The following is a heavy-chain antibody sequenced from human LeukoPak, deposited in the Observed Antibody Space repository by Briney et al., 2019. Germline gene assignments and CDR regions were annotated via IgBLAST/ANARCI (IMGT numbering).Heavy chain of an antibody. J-gene: IGHJ3*02. CDR3: ARISSLLLWGDAFDI. CDR1: GGSISSYY. D-gene: IGHD3-10*01. CDR2: IYYSGST. V-gene: IGHV4-59*01. Sequence: SETLSLTCTVSGGSISSYYWSWIRQPPGKGLEWIGYIYYSGSTNYNPSLKSRVTISVDTSKNHFSLKLSSVAAADTAVYYCARISSLLLWGDAFDIWGQGTMVTVSS.